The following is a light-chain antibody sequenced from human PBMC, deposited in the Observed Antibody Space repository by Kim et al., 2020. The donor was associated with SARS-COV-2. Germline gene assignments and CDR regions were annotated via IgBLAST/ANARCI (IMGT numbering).Light chain of an antibody. CDR3: QQCSNWPRT. CDR1: QGVGNC. V-gene: IGKV3-11*01. CDR2: SAS. J-gene: IGKJ2*01. Sequence: SPGDRPPLACRASQGVGNCLAWYQRKPGQPPRLLIHSASTRFTGIPARFSGSGSGTDFTLTISGLEPEDFALYYCQQCSNWPRTFGQGTKLEI.